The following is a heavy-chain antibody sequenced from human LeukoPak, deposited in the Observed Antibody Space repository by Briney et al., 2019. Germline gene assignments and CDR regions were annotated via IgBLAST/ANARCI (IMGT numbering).Heavy chain of an antibody. J-gene: IGHJ4*02. CDR3: ARPLYDFWSGSYYFDY. CDR1: DDSISDYY. V-gene: IGHV4-59*12. D-gene: IGHD3-3*01. CDR2: IHNSGTS. Sequence: PSETLSLTCTVSDDSISDYYRGWIRQPPGKGLEWIGYIHNSGTSTYNLSLKSRVTISVDTSKNQFSLKLSSVTAADTAVYYCARPLYDFWSGSYYFDYWGQGTLVTVSS.